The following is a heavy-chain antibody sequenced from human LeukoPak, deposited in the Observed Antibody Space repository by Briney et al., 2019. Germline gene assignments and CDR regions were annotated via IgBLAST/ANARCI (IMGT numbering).Heavy chain of an antibody. J-gene: IGHJ3*01. CDR3: ARGYRIVDLFCALL. V-gene: IGHV3-7*01. CDR1: GFTSSSYW. D-gene: IGHD1-26*01. CDR2: IKQDGNEK. Sequence: PGGSLRLSCAASGFTSSSYWMTWVRQAPGKGLEWVANIKQDGNEKYYVDSVKGRFTISRDNAKNSLYLQMNSLRAEDTAVYYCARGYRIVDLFCALLWGQGTSVTVSS.